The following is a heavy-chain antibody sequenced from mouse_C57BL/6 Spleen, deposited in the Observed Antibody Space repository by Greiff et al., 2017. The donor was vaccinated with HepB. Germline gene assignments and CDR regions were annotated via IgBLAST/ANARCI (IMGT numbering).Heavy chain of an antibody. V-gene: IGHV5-17*01. CDR1: GFTFSDYG. CDR3: AREDYGYDARNPGYYYAMDY. CDR2: ISSGSSTI. D-gene: IGHD2-2*01. Sequence: EVQLVESGGGLVKPGGSLKLSCAASGFTFSDYGMHWVRQAPEKGLEWVAYISSGSSTIYYADTVKGRFTISRDNAKNTLFLQMTSLRSEDTAMYYCAREDYGYDARNPGYYYAMDYWGQGTSVTVSS. J-gene: IGHJ4*01.